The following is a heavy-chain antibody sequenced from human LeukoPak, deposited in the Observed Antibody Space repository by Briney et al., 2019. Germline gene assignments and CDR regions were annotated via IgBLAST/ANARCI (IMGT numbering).Heavy chain of an antibody. CDR1: GGSISSSSYY. D-gene: IGHD6-19*01. CDR3: ARDRNIAVADAFDI. CDR2: IYYSGST. Sequence: PSETLSLTCTVSGGSISSSSYYWGWIRQPPGKGLEWIGSIYYSGSTYYNPSLKSRVTISVDTSKNQFSLKLSSVTAADTAVYYCARDRNIAVADAFDIWGQGTMVTVSS. V-gene: IGHV4-39*07. J-gene: IGHJ3*02.